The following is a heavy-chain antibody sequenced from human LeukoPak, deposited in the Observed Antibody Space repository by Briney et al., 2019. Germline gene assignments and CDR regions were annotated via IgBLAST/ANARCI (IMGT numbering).Heavy chain of an antibody. CDR1: GGSYSGYY. D-gene: IGHD3-22*01. CDR2: INHSGST. J-gene: IGHJ4*02. Sequence: KASETLSLTCAVYGGSYSGYYWSWIRQPPGKGLEWIGEINHSGSTNYNPSLKSRVTISVDTSKNQFSLKLSSVTAADTAVYYCARPGVYYDSSGYDYWGQGTLVTVSS. CDR3: ARPGVYYDSSGYDY. V-gene: IGHV4-34*01.